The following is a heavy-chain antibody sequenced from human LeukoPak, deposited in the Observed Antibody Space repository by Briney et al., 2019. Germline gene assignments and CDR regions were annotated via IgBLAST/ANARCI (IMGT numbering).Heavy chain of an antibody. CDR3: AKQAGAYSHPYDY. CDR1: GFTVSSNS. V-gene: IGHV3-53*01. CDR2: IYSDNA. D-gene: IGHD4/OR15-4a*01. J-gene: IGHJ4*02. Sequence: PGGSLRLSCTVSGFTVSSNSMSWVRQAPGKGLEWVSFIYSDNAHYSDSVKGRFTISRDNSKNTLYLQMNSLRTDDTAVDYCAKQAGAYSHPYDYEGRG.